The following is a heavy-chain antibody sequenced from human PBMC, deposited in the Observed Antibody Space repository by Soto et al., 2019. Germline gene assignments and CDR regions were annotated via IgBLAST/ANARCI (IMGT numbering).Heavy chain of an antibody. CDR1: GGSFSGYY. Sequence: KPSETLSLTCAVYGGSFSGYYWSWIRQPPGKGLEWIGEINHSGSTNYNPSLKSRVTISVDTSKNQFSLKLSSVTAADTAVYYCARSTGPRALYDFWSGYYLKPNWFDPWGQGTLVTVSS. V-gene: IGHV4-34*01. J-gene: IGHJ5*02. D-gene: IGHD3-3*01. CDR3: ARSTGPRALYDFWSGYYLKPNWFDP. CDR2: INHSGST.